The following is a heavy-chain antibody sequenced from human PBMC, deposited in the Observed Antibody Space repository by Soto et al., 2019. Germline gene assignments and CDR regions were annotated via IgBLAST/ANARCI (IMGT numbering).Heavy chain of an antibody. D-gene: IGHD3-10*01. CDR1: GFTFSSYA. CDR3: AKRGSGSYYDY. Sequence: EVQLLESGGGLVQPGGSLRLSCAAYGFTFSSYAMSWVRQAPGKGLERVSVISGSGGSTYYADSVKGRFTISRDNSKNTLYLQMNSLRAEDTAVYYCAKRGSGSYYDYWGQGTLVTVSS. CDR2: ISGSGGST. V-gene: IGHV3-23*01. J-gene: IGHJ4*02.